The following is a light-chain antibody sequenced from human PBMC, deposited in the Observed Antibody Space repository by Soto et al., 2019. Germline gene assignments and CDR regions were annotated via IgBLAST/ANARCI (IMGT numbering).Light chain of an antibody. V-gene: IGLV2-8*01. CDR2: EVS. CDR3: TSSAVTYSFFYV. J-gene: IGLJ1*01. Sequence: QSVLTQPPSASGSPVQSVTISCTGTSSDVGAYNYVSWYQQLPGKAPKLIIYEVSKRPSGVPDRFSGSKSGNTASLTVSWLQAEDEADYYCTSSAVTYSFFYVFGTGTKVTVL. CDR1: SSDVGAYNY.